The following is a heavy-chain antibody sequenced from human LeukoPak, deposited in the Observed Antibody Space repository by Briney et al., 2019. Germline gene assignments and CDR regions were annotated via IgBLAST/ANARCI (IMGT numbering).Heavy chain of an antibody. J-gene: IGHJ4*02. Sequence: GASVKVSCKASGGTFSSYGISWVRQAPGQGLEWMGRIIPILGIANYAQKFQGRVTITADKSTSTAYMELSSLRSEDTAVYYCASRVRSGWYSDYWGQGTLVTVSS. CDR2: IIPILGIA. CDR3: ASRVRSGWYSDY. CDR1: GGTFSSYG. D-gene: IGHD6-19*01. V-gene: IGHV1-69*04.